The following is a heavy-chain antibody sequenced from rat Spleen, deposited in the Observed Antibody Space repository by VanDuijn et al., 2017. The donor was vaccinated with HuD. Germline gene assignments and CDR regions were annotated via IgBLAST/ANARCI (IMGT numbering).Heavy chain of an antibody. CDR2: IWSGGST. CDR3: ARDYNNYVWGVMDA. CDR1: GFSLTNYG. J-gene: IGHJ4*01. Sequence: VQLKESGPGLVQPSQTLSLTCTVSGFSLTNYGVSWVRQPPGKGLEWIGAIWSGGSTDYNSALKSRLSISRDTSKNQVFLKMNSLKTEDTGVYYCARDYNNYVWGVMDAWGQGASVTVSS. V-gene: IGHV2-4*01. D-gene: IGHD1-10*01.